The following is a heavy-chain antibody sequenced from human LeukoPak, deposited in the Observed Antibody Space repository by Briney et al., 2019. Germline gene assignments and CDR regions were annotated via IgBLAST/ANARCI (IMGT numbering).Heavy chain of an antibody. CDR2: LRGDGET. CDR3: AKASWVSSADAVL. CDR1: GFIFRDYA. Sequence: GGSLRLSCVASGFIFRDYAMRWVREAPAGGLEGVSSLRGDGETFYTDSVKGRFTLSRDHYRNTAYLQLSNLRVDDTAVYYCAKASWVSSADAVLWGQGTLVTVS. V-gene: IGHV3-23*01. D-gene: IGHD3-16*01. J-gene: IGHJ4*02.